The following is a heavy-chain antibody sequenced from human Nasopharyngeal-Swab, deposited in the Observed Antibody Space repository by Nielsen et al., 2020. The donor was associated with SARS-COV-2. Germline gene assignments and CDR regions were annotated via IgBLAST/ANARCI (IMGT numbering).Heavy chain of an antibody. J-gene: IGHJ4*02. CDR1: GGSISSYY. D-gene: IGHD6-19*01. CDR3: ARDGGVAGTVDY. V-gene: IGHV4-59*12. CDR2: IYYSGST. Sequence: GSLRLSCTVSGGSISSYYWSWIRQPPGKGLEWIGYIYYSGSTYYNPSLKSRVTISVDTSKNQFSLKLSSVTAADTAVYYCARDGGVAGTVDYWGQGTLVTVSS.